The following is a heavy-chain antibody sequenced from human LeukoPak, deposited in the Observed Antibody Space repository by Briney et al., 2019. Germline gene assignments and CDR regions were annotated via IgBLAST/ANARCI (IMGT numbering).Heavy chain of an antibody. V-gene: IGHV3-48*04. CDR3: ARVTGDWNIDY. CDR1: GFTFSSYS. D-gene: IGHD1/OR15-1a*01. Sequence: GGSLRLSCAASGFTFSSYSMSWVRQAPGKGLEWVSYISSRSSTIYYADSVKGRFTISRDNAKNSLYLQMNSLRAEDTAVYYCARVTGDWNIDYWGQGILVTVSS. CDR2: ISSRSSTI. J-gene: IGHJ4*02.